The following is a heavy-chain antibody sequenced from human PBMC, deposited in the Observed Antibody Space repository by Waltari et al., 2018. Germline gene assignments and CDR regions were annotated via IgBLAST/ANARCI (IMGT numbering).Heavy chain of an antibody. CDR3: ATGRLGGHVFDN. Sequence: QAHLVQSGAEVKKPGSSVKVCCIISGGTFRHYTMSWLRQAPGQGLEWGGQFIPFLYMTNFAQKFQVRVTISADEVTNTVYMDLSTLAPEETVVYYCATGRLGGHVFDNWGPGTLVTVSS. CDR2: FIPFLYMT. D-gene: IGHD3-16*01. V-gene: IGHV1-69*10. J-gene: IGHJ4*02. CDR1: GGTFRHYT.